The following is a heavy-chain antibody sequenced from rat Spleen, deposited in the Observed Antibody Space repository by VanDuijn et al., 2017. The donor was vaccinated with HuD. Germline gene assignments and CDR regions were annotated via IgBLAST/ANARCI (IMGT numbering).Heavy chain of an antibody. Sequence: EVQLVESGGGLVQPGRSLKLSCVASGFTFNNYWMTWIRQAPGKGLEWVASITNSGGSIYYPDSMKGRFTISRDNAKSTLYLQLDSLRSEDTATYYCTTDTFYDGTYYPGGFDYWGQGVMVTVSS. CDR1: GFTFNNYW. J-gene: IGHJ2*01. CDR3: TTDTFYDGTYYPGGFDY. D-gene: IGHD1-12*02. CDR2: ITNSGGSI. V-gene: IGHV5-31*01.